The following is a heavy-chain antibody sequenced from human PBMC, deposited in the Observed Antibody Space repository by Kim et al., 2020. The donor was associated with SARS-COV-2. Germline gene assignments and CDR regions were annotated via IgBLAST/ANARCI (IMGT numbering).Heavy chain of an antibody. V-gene: IGHV3-74*01. CDR2: INEDGRTT. J-gene: IGHJ5*01. D-gene: IGHD3-9*01. CDR3: VRDFTGPFDS. Sequence: GGSLRLSCTFSGFSLRTYWMHWVRQVPGKGLVWVSRINEDGRTTTYADSIKGRFTISRDKAKNTLYLQMSSLRADDSAVYYCVRDFTGPFDSWGQGTLVTVSS. CDR1: GFSLRTYW.